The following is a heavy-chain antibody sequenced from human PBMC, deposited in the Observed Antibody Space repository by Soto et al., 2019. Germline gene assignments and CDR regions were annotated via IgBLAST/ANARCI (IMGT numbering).Heavy chain of an antibody. J-gene: IGHJ4*02. Sequence: PSETLSLTCTVSGGSVTSDEDYWSWFRQSPGKGLEWIGYISNSGSTGYNPSLKTRLSMSVDRSKNQFTLRLTSVTAADTAVYFCATEGGSTYGYFDYWGQGTQVTVSS. CDR3: ATEGGSTYGYFDY. CDR1: GGSVTSDEDY. CDR2: ISNSGST. D-gene: IGHD4-17*01. V-gene: IGHV4-30-4*01.